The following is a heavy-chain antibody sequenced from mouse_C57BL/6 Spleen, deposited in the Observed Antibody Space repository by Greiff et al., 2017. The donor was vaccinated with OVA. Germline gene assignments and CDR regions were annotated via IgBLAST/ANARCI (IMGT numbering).Heavy chain of an antibody. CDR3: ARGKVYDYDAGFAY. Sequence: QVQLKQSGPGLVQPSQSLSITCTVSGFSLTSYGVHWVRQSPGKGLEWLGVIWSGGSTDYNAAFISRLSISTDNAKSQVFFKMNSLQADDTAIYYCARGKVYDYDAGFAYWGQGTLVTVSA. D-gene: IGHD2-4*01. J-gene: IGHJ3*01. CDR1: GFSLTSYG. CDR2: IWSGGST. V-gene: IGHV2-2*01.